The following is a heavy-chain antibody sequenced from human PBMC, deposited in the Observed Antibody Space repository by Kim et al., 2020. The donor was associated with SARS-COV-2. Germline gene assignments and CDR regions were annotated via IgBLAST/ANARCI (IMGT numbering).Heavy chain of an antibody. CDR2: ISYDGSNK. CDR1: GFTFSSYA. CDR3: ARDRGIAVASCYYSYGM. D-gene: IGHD6-19*01. Sequence: GGSLRLSCAASGFTFSSYAMHWVRQAPGKGLEWVAVISYDGSNKYYVDSVKGRFTISRDNSKNTLYLQMNSLRAEDTAVYYCARDRGIAVASCYYSYGM. V-gene: IGHV3-30*04. J-gene: IGHJ6*01.